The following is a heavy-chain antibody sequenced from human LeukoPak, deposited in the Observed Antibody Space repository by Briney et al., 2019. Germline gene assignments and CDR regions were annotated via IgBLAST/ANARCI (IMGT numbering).Heavy chain of an antibody. D-gene: IGHD3-22*01. CDR2: MNPNSGNT. CDR1: GYTFTSYD. CDR3: ARGPKVVSVYYYEGY. Sequence: VASVKVSCKASGYTFTSYDINWVRQATGQGLEWMGWMNPNSGNTGYAQKFQGRVTMTSNTSLSTAYMELSSLRSEDTAVYYCARGPKVVSVYYYEGYWGQGTLVTVSS. J-gene: IGHJ4*02. V-gene: IGHV1-8*01.